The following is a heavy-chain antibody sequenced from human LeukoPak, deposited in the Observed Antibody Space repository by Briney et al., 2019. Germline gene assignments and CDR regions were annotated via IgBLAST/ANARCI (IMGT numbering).Heavy chain of an antibody. D-gene: IGHD3-10*01. CDR1: GFTFSSYA. CDR2: IRSKAYSGTT. V-gene: IGHV3-49*04. J-gene: IGHJ4*02. CDR3: TRDGSGSYYTPHYFDY. Sequence: PGGSLRLSCAASGFTFSSYAMHWVCQAPGKGLEWVGFIRSKAYSGTTEYAASVKGRFTISRDDSKSIAYLQMNSLKTEDTAVYYCTRDGSGSYYTPHYFDYWGQGTLVTVSS.